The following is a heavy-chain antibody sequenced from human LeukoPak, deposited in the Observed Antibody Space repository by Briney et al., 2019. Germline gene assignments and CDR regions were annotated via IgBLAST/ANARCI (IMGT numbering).Heavy chain of an antibody. J-gene: IGHJ4*02. V-gene: IGHV3-30*18. Sequence: PXKGLXXVXGISYDGINKYYADSVKGRFTISRDNSKNTLYLQMNSLRAEDTAVYYCAKDGPDIVVVPAYYFDYWGQGTLVTVSS. D-gene: IGHD2-2*01. CDR3: AKDGPDIVVVPAYYFDY. CDR2: ISYDGINK.